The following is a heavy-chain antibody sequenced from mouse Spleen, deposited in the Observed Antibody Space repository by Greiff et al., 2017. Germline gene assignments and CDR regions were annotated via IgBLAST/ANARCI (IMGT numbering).Heavy chain of an antibody. CDR1: GFSLTSYG. CDR3: ARAFYYDYGDAMDY. D-gene: IGHD2-4*01. CDR2: IWAGGST. V-gene: IGHV2-9*02. J-gene: IGHJ4*01. Sequence: VQLVESGPGLVAPSQSLSITCTVSGFSLTSYGVHWVRQPPGKGLEWLGVIWAGGSTNYNSALMSRLSISKDNSKSQVFLKMNSLQTDDTAMYYCARAFYYDYGDAMDYWGQGTSVTVSS.